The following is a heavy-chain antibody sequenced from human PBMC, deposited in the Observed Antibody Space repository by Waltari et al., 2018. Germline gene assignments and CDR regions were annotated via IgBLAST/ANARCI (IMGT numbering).Heavy chain of an antibody. Sequence: QVQLQESGPGLVKPSETLSLTCAVSGYSISSGYYWGWIRQPPGKGLEWIGSIYHSGSTYYNPSLKSRVTISVDTSKNQFSLKLSSVTAADTAVYYCARGGSYWDYWGQGTLVTVSS. CDR1: GYSISSGYY. CDR3: ARGGSYWDY. V-gene: IGHV4-38-2*01. J-gene: IGHJ4*02. D-gene: IGHD1-26*01. CDR2: IYHSGST.